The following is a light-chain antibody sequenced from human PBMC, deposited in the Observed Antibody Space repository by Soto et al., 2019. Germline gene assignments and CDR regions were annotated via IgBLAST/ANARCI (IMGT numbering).Light chain of an antibody. CDR3: QHPTSYLEA. Sequence: DVQRTQSPSTLSASVGDRVTITCRASQSISSWLAWYQKKPGKAPKLLIYDASSLESGVPSRVSGSGSGTEVTLTISSLKPDELATYSSQHPTSYLEAFAQGTKVDIK. V-gene: IGKV1-5*01. CDR2: DAS. J-gene: IGKJ1*01. CDR1: QSISSW.